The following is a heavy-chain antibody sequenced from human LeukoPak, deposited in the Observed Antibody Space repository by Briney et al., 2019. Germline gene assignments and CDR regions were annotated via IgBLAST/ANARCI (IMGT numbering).Heavy chain of an antibody. J-gene: IGHJ6*02. CDR2: INSDGSST. D-gene: IGHD6-6*01. Sequence: PGGSLRLSCAASGFTFSSYWMHWVRQAPGKGLVWVSRINSDGSSTSYADSVKGRFTISRDNAKNTLYLQMNSLRAEDTAVYYCARDKYYSRWQLVPNYYYYGMDVWGQGTTVTVSS. CDR1: GFTFSSYW. CDR3: ARDKYYSRWQLVPNYYYYGMDV. V-gene: IGHV3-74*01.